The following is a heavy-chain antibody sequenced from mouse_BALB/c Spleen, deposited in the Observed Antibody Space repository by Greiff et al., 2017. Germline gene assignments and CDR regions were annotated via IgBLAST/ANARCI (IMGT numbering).Heavy chain of an antibody. Sequence: VQLQQSGAELARPGASVKLSCKASGYTFTSYWMQWVKQRPGQGLEWIGAIYPGDGDTRYTQKFKGKATLTADKSSSTAYMQLSSLASEDSAVYYCARGGGYGDYAMDYWGQGTSVTVSS. D-gene: IGHD2-14*01. J-gene: IGHJ4*01. CDR2: IYPGDGDT. V-gene: IGHV1-87*01. CDR3: ARGGGYGDYAMDY. CDR1: GYTFTSYW.